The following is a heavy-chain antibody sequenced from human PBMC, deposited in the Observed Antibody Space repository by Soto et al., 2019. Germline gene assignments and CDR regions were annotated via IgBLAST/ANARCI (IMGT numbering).Heavy chain of an antibody. CDR3: TSQVVAVTPPWTV. D-gene: IGHD2-15*01. V-gene: IGHV3-30*03. J-gene: IGHJ6*02. Sequence: GGSLRLSCAASGFTFSSYGMHWVRQAPGKGLEWVAVISYDGSNKYYADSVKGRFTISRDNSKNTLYLQMNSLRGEDTAVYSCTSQVVAVTPPWTVWGQGTTVTVSS. CDR2: ISYDGSNK. CDR1: GFTFSSYG.